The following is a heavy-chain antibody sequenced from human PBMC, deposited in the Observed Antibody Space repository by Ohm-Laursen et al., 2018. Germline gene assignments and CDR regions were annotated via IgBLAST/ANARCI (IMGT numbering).Heavy chain of an antibody. J-gene: IGHJ5*02. V-gene: IGHV3-74*01. D-gene: IGHD1-26*01. CDR2: INSDGSST. Sequence: SLRLSCTASGFTFSSFWMHWVRQAPGKGLVWVSRINSDGSSTSYADSAKGRFTVSRDNAKNTLYLQVISLSAEDTAVYYCTRGSDGRAFDPWGQGTLVTVPS. CDR3: TRGSDGRAFDP. CDR1: GFTFSSFW.